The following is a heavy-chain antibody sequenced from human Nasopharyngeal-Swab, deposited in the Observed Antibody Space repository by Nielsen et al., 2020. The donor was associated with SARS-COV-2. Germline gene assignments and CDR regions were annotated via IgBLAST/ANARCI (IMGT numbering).Heavy chain of an antibody. V-gene: IGHV4-59*01. D-gene: IGHD3-22*01. CDR3: ARVGTYYYDSSGHLNYYYYYYMDV. J-gene: IGHJ6*03. CDR2: IYYSGST. Sequence: WIRQPPGKGLEWIGYIYYSGSTSYNPSLKSRVTISVGTSKNQFSLKVRSVTAADTAVYYCARVGTYYYDSSGHLNYYYYYYMDVWGKGTTVTVSS.